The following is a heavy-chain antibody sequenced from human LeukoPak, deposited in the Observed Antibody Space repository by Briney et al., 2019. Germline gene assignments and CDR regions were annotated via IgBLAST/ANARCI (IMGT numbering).Heavy chain of an antibody. CDR1: DFTVSSNY. CDR2: IYSDGST. V-gene: IGHV3-53*01. CDR3: ARLPIVVITSGGY. D-gene: IGHD3-22*01. Sequence: GGSLRLSCAASDFTVSSNYMTWVRQAPGEGLEWLSVIYSDGSTYYADSVKGRFTILRDNSKNTLYLQMNSLRAEDTAVYYCARLPIVVITSGGYWGQGTLVTVSS. J-gene: IGHJ4*02.